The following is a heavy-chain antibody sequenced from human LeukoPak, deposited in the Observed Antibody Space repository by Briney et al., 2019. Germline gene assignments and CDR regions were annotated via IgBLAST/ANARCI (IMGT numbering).Heavy chain of an antibody. D-gene: IGHD2-15*01. CDR3: TRQPNIVVVDNWFDP. CDR1: GGSITSSGFY. CDR2: IYYGGSA. V-gene: IGHV4-39*07. Sequence: SSETLSLTCTVSGGSITSSGFYWGWIRQPPRKGLEWIGNIYYGGSAYYNPSLKSRVTISVDTSKNQFSLKLSSVTAADTAVYYCTRQPNIVVVDNWFDPWGQGTLVAVSS. J-gene: IGHJ5*02.